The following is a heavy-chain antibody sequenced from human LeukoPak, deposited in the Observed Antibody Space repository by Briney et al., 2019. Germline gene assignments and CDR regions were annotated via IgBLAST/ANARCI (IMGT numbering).Heavy chain of an antibody. CDR1: GYTFTSYA. D-gene: IGHD3-22*01. V-gene: IGHV7-4-1*02. J-gene: IGHJ3*02. CDR3: ASGRTKSGYYYDSSGYYEGNAFDI. Sequence: ASVKVSCKASGYTFTSYAMNWVRQAPGQGLEWMGWINTNTGNPTYAQGFTGRFVFSLDTSVSTAYLQISSLKAEDTAVYYCASGRTKSGYYYDSSGYYEGNAFDIWGQGTMVTVSS. CDR2: INTNTGNP.